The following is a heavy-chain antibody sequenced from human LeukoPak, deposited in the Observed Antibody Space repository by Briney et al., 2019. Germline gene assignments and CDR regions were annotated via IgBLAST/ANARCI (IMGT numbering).Heavy chain of an antibody. Sequence: SETLSLTCTVSDGSISGDNYYWSWIRQLPGKGLEWIGYIYNGGTTYYNPSLKSRVIISVDTSKNQFSLKLKSVAAADTAMYYCARGARFFAYYDYWGQGTLVTVSS. J-gene: IGHJ4*02. V-gene: IGHV4-31*03. CDR1: DGSISGDNYY. D-gene: IGHD2-21*01. CDR2: IYNGGTT. CDR3: ARGARFFAYYDY.